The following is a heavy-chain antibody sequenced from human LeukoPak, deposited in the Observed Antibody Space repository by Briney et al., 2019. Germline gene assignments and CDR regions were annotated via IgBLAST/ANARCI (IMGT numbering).Heavy chain of an antibody. CDR2: ISSSSSYI. V-gene: IGHV3-21*01. CDR3: ARGEVLLWFGESESGYYYGMDV. J-gene: IGHJ6*04. D-gene: IGHD3-10*01. Sequence: GGSLRLSCAASGFTFSSYSMNWVRQAPGKGLEWVSSISSSSSYIYYADSVKGRFTISRDNAKNSLYLQMNSLRAEDTAVYYCARGEVLLWFGESESGYYYGMDVWGKGTTVTGSS. CDR1: GFTFSSYS.